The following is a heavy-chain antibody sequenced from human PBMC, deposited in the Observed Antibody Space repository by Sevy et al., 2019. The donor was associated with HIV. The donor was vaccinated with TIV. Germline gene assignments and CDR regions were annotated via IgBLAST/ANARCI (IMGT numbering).Heavy chain of an antibody. V-gene: IGHV3-43*01. CDR2: ISWDGGST. D-gene: IGHD3-10*01. CDR3: TKDFRGSGSYYNAYDAFDI. Sequence: GGSLRLSCAASGFTFDDYTMHWVRQAPGKGLEWVSLISWDGGSTYYADSVKGRFTISRDNSKNSLYLQMNSLRTEDTALYYWTKDFRGSGSYYNAYDAFDIWGQGTMVTVSS. CDR1: GFTFDDYT. J-gene: IGHJ3*02.